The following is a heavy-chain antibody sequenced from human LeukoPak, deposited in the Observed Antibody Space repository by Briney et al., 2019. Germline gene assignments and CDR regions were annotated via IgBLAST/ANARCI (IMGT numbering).Heavy chain of an antibody. CDR3: ARVSGYSGTWYVDY. CDR2: ISGSGGST. Sequence: PGGSLRLSCAASGFPFSSYAMSWVRQAPGKGLEWVSSISGSGGSTYYADSVKGRFTISRDNSKNTLYLQMNSLRADDTAVYYCARVSGYSGTWYVDYWGQGTLVTVSS. D-gene: IGHD6-13*01. CDR1: GFPFSSYA. J-gene: IGHJ4*02. V-gene: IGHV3-23*01.